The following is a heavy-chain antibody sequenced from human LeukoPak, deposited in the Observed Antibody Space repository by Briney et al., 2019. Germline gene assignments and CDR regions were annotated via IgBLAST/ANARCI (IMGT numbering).Heavy chain of an antibody. D-gene: IGHD2-15*01. Sequence: GGSLRLSCAASGFTFSSYIMNWVRQAPGKGLEWVSSISSSSYIYYADSVKGRFTISRDNAKNSLYLQMNSLRAEDTAVYYCARDWGSAAATRSPGYWGQGTLVTVSS. CDR3: ARDWGSAAATRSPGY. J-gene: IGHJ4*02. CDR2: ISSSSYI. V-gene: IGHV3-21*01. CDR1: GFTFSSYI.